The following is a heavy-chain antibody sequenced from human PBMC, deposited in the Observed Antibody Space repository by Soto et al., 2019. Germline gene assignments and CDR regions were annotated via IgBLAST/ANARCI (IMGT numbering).Heavy chain of an antibody. CDR2: IYHSGST. Sequence: SETLSLTCAVSGGSISSSNWWSWVRQPPGKGLEWIGEIYHSGSTNYNPSLKSRVTISVDKSKNQFSLKLSSVTAADTAVYYCARFGRPPYYDILTGYYSWTDFDYWGQGTLVTVSS. J-gene: IGHJ4*02. CDR3: ARFGRPPYYDILTGYYSWTDFDY. D-gene: IGHD3-9*01. CDR1: GGSISSSNW. V-gene: IGHV4-4*02.